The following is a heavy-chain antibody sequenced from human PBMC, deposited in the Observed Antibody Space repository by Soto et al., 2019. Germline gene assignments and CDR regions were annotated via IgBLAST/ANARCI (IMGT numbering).Heavy chain of an antibody. J-gene: IGHJ4*02. CDR2: ISGRGTST. CDR3: AKDRGGFAGGWEYFDY. Sequence: EVHLLESGGGLVQPGGSLRLSCAASGFTFAGYSTMSWFRQAPGKGLEWVSSISGRGTSTYYADSVKGRFTISRDNSKNTLYLQMNTLRAEDTAFYYCAKDRGGFAGGWEYFDYWGQGALVTGSS. CDR1: GFTFAGYST. D-gene: IGHD6-19*01. V-gene: IGHV3-23*01.